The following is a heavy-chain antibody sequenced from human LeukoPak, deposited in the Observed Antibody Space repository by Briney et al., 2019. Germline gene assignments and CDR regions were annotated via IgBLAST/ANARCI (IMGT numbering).Heavy chain of an antibody. J-gene: IGHJ5*02. CDR3: AKDLYCSSTSCSEAS. Sequence: GGSLRLSCAASGFTFSSYGMHWVCQAPGKGLEWVAFIRYDGSNKYYADSVKGRFTISRDNSKNTLYLQMNSLRAEDTAVYYCAKDLYCSSTSCSEASWGQGTLVTVSS. D-gene: IGHD2-2*01. V-gene: IGHV3-30*02. CDR2: IRYDGSNK. CDR1: GFTFSSYG.